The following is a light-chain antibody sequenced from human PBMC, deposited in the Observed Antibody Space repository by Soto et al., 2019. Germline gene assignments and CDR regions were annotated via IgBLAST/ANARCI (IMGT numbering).Light chain of an antibody. V-gene: IGKV1-16*02. J-gene: IGKJ5*01. CDR3: HQYHTSPRT. CDR1: QRVGKY. Sequence: DIQMTQSPSSLSVSVGDRVTITCRASQRVGKYLAWFQQKPGRAPESLIYDISTLQSGVPSKLSGSGSGTDFNLTINSLQPEDSATYYCHQYHTSPRTFVQGTRLEIK. CDR2: DIS.